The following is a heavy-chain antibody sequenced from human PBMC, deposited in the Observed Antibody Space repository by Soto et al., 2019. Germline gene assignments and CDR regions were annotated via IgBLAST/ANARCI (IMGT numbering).Heavy chain of an antibody. J-gene: IGHJ6*02. CDR3: ARGGCSSTSCYADYYYGMDV. V-gene: IGHV3-23*01. Sequence: GGSLRLSCAASGFTFSSYAMSWVRQAPGKGLEWVLAISGSGGSTYYADSVKGRFTISRDNSKNTLYLQMNSLRAEDTAVYYCARGGCSSTSCYADYYYGMDVWGQGTTVTVSS. CDR2: ISGSGGST. D-gene: IGHD2-2*01. CDR1: GFTFSSYA.